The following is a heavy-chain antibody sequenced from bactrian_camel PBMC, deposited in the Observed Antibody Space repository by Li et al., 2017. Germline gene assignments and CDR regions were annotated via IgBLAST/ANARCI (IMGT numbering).Heavy chain of an antibody. J-gene: IGHJ4*01. CDR3: ATLAPVLVGGRLPS. CDR1: GEGVYNSAC. CDR2: IYTGDGST. V-gene: IGHV3S1*01. D-gene: IGHD6*01. Sequence: HVQLVESGGGSVQTGGSLKLSCVASGEGVYNSACMGWFRQAPGKGLEWVSSIYTGDGSTNSADSVKGRFTISRDNAKNTLYLQMNSLKTEDTAVYYCATLAPVLVGGRLPSWGQGTQVTVS.